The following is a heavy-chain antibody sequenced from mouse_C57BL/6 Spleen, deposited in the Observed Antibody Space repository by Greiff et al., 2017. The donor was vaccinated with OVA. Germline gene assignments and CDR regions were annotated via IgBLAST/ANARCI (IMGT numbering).Heavy chain of an antibody. J-gene: IGHJ2*01. Sequence: EVMLVESGGGLVQPGGSLKLSCAASGFTFSDYYMYWVRQTPEKRLEWVAYISNGGGSTYYPDTVKGRYTISRDNAKNTLYLQMSRLKSEDTAMYYCARLYYGSKGYWGQGTTLTVSS. CDR2: ISNGGGST. CDR1: GFTFSDYY. D-gene: IGHD1-1*01. V-gene: IGHV5-12*01. CDR3: ARLYYGSKGY.